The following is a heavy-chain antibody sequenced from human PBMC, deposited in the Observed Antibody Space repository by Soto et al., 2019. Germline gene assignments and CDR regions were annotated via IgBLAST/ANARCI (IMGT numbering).Heavy chain of an antibody. D-gene: IGHD2-2*01. J-gene: IGHJ4*02. V-gene: IGHV3-30*18. CDR3: AKERMEQYQLLPFFDY. CDR1: GFSFSSYG. Sequence: QVQLVESGGGVVQPGRSLRLSCAASGFSFSSYGMHWLRQAAGKGREWVAVISYDGSNKYYADSVRGRFTISRDNSKNTLYLQMNSLRPEDTAVFYCAKERMEQYQLLPFFDYWGQGTLVTVSS. CDR2: ISYDGSNK.